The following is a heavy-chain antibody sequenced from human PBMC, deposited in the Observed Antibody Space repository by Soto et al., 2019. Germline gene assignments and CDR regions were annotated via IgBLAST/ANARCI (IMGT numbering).Heavy chain of an antibody. CDR1: GFTFSSYA. D-gene: IGHD6-19*01. CDR3: ARGVGHGSGWYYYYYGMDV. Sequence: PGGSLRLSCAASGFTFSSYAMHWVRQAPGKGLEWVAVISYDGSNKYYAGSVKGRFTISRDNSKNTLYLQMNSLRAEDTAVYYCARGVGHGSGWYYYYYGMDVWGQGTTVTVSS. V-gene: IGHV3-30-3*01. CDR2: ISYDGSNK. J-gene: IGHJ6*02.